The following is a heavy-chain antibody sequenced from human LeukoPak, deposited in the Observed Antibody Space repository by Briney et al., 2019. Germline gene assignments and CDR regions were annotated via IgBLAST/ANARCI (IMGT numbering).Heavy chain of an antibody. CDR1: GFTFSSYA. CDR3: AKGVSAAADDAFDI. Sequence: PAGSLRLSCAASGFTFSSYAMSWVRQAPGEGLEWVSVISGSGGSTYYADSVKGRFTISRDNSKNTLYLQMNSLRAEDTAVYYCAKGVSAAADDAFDIWGKGQWSPSLQ. D-gene: IGHD6-13*01. V-gene: IGHV3-23*01. CDR2: ISGSGGST. J-gene: IGHJ3*02.